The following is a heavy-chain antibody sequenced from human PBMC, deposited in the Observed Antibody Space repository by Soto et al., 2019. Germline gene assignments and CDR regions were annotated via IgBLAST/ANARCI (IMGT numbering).Heavy chain of an antibody. J-gene: IGHJ4*02. CDR1: GGSISSGDYY. D-gene: IGHD4-17*01. CDR3: ARGSSYGDFDY. V-gene: IGHV4-30-4*01. CDR2: IYYSGST. Sequence: SETLSLTCTVSGGSISSGDYYWSWIRQPPGKGLEWIGYIYYSGSTYYNPSLKSRVTISVDTSKNQFSLKLSSVTAADTAVYYCARGSSYGDFDYWGQGTLVTVSS.